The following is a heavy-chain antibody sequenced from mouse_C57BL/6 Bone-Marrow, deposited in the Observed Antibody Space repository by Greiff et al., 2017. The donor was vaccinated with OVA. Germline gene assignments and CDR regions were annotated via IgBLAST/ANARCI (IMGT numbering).Heavy chain of an antibody. CDR1: GYTFTRYG. J-gene: IGHJ4*01. D-gene: IGHD2-2*01. CDR2: IYPRSGNT. V-gene: IGHV1-81*01. CDR3: ARAGVTPYYYAMDY. Sequence: VQLQESGAELARPGASVKLSCKASGYTFTRYGISWVKQRTGQGLEWIGEIYPRSGNTYYNEKFKGKATLTADKSSSTAYMELRSLTSEDSAVYFCARAGVTPYYYAMDYWGQGTSVTVSS.